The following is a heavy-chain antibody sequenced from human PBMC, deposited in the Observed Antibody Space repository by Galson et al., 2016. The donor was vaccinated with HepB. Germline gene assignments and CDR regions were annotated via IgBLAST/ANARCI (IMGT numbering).Heavy chain of an antibody. D-gene: IGHD3-16*02. CDR1: GFTFSSYG. V-gene: IGHV3-21*05. CDR3: ARDLPVPYDYLWGSYRRYWYFDL. J-gene: IGHJ2*01. CDR2: ISSGSSYT. Sequence: SLRLSCAASGFTFSSYGMHWIRQAPGKGLEWISYISSGSSYTNYADSVKGRFTISRDNAKNSLYMQMNSLRDEDTAVYFCARDLPVPYDYLWGSYRRYWYFDLWGRGTLVTVSS.